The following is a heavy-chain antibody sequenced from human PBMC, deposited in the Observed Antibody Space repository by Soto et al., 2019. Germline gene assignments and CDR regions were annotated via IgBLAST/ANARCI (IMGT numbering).Heavy chain of an antibody. CDR2: ISVSDAFI. CDR1: GFNVGAFA. V-gene: IGHV3-23*01. J-gene: IGHJ4*02. CDR3: TRETVAGITGLDY. Sequence: PILSCAASGFNVGAFAVNWVRQAPGKGLEWVSGISVSDAFIYYADSVRGRFSISRDASENILYLQMNSLRVDDTALYYCTRETVAGITGLDYWGPGTLVTVSS. D-gene: IGHD1-20*01.